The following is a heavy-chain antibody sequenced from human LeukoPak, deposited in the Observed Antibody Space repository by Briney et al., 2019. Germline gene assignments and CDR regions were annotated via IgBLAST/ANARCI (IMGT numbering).Heavy chain of an antibody. CDR2: INSDGSST. V-gene: IGHV3-74*01. Sequence: GGSLRLSCAASGFTFSSYWMHWVRQAPGKGLLWVSRINSDGSSTSYADSVKGRFTISRDNAKNTLYLQMNSLRAEDTAVYYCARLFSTGRFDYWGQGTLVTVSS. CDR1: GFTFSSYW. J-gene: IGHJ4*02. D-gene: IGHD1-14*01. CDR3: ARLFSTGRFDY.